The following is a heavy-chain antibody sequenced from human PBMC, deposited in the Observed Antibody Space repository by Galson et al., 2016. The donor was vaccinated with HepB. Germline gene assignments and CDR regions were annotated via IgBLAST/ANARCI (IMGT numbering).Heavy chain of an antibody. CDR1: GYTFTGYA. D-gene: IGHD3-22*01. Sequence: SVKVSCKASGYTFTGYAISWVRQAPGQGLAWMGWISAYNGGTDFAQRFQGRVTMTTDSLTTTAYLELRGLRSDGTAVYYCARVDLYYHDGTYPRSWFDPWGQGTLVTVSS. V-gene: IGHV1-18*01. CDR2: ISAYNGGT. CDR3: ARVDLYYHDGTYPRSWFDP. J-gene: IGHJ5*02.